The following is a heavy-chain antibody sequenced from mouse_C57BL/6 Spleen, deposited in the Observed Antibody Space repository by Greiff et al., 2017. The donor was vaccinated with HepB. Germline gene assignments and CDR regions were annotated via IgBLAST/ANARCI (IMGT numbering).Heavy chain of an antibody. CDR3: ASEDGYYDFDY. V-gene: IGHV1-64*01. CDR1: GYTFTSYW. J-gene: IGHJ2*01. Sequence: QVQLQQPGAELVKPGASVKLSCKASGYTFTSYWMHWVKQRPGQGLEWIGMIHPNSGSTNYNEKFKSRATLTVDKSSSTAYMQLSSLTSEDSAVYYCASEDGYYDFDYWGQGTTLTVSS. D-gene: IGHD2-3*01. CDR2: IHPNSGST.